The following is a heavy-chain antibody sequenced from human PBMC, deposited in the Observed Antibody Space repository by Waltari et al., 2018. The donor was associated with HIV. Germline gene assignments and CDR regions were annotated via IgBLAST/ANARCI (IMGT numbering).Heavy chain of an antibody. Sequence: ELQLVESGGGLVQPGGSLKLSCAASWFTFSVSSLHWVRQASGKGLEWVGRIRTKANSYATAYAASVKGRFTISRDDSKNTAYLQMNSLKTEDTAVYYCTSPYGYSYESWGQGTLVTVSS. CDR3: TSPYGYSYES. J-gene: IGHJ4*02. CDR1: WFTFSVSS. V-gene: IGHV3-73*02. D-gene: IGHD5-18*01. CDR2: IRTKANSYAT.